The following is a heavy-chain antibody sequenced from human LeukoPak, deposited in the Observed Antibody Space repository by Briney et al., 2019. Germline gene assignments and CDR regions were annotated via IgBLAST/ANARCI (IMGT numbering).Heavy chain of an antibody. V-gene: IGHV3-7*03. CDR1: GFTFSSYW. CDR3: ARGGGLDV. CDR2: IKEDGSEK. D-gene: IGHD3-16*01. Sequence: GGSLRLSCVASGFTFSSYWMSWVRQAPGKGLEWLANIKEDGSEKNYVDSVKGRFTISRDNAKNSLYLQMSNLRAEDTAVYFCARGGGLDVWGQGATVTVSS. J-gene: IGHJ6*02.